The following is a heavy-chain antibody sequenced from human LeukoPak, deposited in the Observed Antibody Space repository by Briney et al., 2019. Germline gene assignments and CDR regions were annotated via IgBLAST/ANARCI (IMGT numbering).Heavy chain of an antibody. CDR3: ASSPNPAYYYDSSGYPFDY. J-gene: IGHJ4*02. D-gene: IGHD3-22*01. CDR1: GGTFRSYA. V-gene: IGHV1-69*05. CDR2: IIPIFGTA. Sequence: SVKVSCKASGGTFRSYAISWVRQAPGQGLEWMGGIIPIFGTANYAQKFQGRVTITTDESTSTAYMELSSLRSEDTAVYYCASSPNPAYYYDSSGYPFDYWGQGTLVTVSS.